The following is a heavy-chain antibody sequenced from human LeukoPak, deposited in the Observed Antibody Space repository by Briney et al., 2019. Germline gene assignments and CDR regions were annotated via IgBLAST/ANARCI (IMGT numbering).Heavy chain of an antibody. CDR3: ARGEATYYDFWSGYSEYYFDY. V-gene: IGHV3-74*01. Sequence: GGSLRLSCAASGFTFSSYWMHWVRQAPGKGLVWVSRINSDGSSTSYADSMKGRFTISRDNAKNTLYLQMNSLRAEDTAVYYCARGEATYYDFWSGYSEYYFDYWGQGTLVTVSS. CDR2: INSDGSST. J-gene: IGHJ4*02. D-gene: IGHD3-3*01. CDR1: GFTFSSYW.